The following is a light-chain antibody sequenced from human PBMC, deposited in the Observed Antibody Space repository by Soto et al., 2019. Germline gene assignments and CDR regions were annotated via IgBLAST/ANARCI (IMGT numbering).Light chain of an antibody. Sequence: QLVLTQPPSVSGAPGQRVTISCTGSSSNIGAGYEVHWYQQIPGTAPKLLIYGNTNRPSGVPDRFSASKSGTSASLAITGLQAEDEADYYCQSYESSLSGWIFGGGTQLTVL. CDR2: GNT. J-gene: IGLJ2*01. V-gene: IGLV1-40*01. CDR1: SSNIGAGYE. CDR3: QSYESSLSGWI.